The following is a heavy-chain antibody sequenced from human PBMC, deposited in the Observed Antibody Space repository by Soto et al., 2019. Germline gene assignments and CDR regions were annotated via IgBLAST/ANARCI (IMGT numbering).Heavy chain of an antibody. Sequence: PGRSLRRSCAASRITLSGSAIHRVRQASGKGPEWVGRIRSKANSYATAYSASVKGRFTISRDDSKNTAYLQMNSLKTGDTAVYYCTRHSQGNYYYRGMDVWPQATTVTFSS. CDR2: IRSKANSYAT. V-gene: IGHV3-73*01. CDR3: TRHSQGNYYYRGMDV. J-gene: IGHJ6*02. CDR1: RITLSGSA.